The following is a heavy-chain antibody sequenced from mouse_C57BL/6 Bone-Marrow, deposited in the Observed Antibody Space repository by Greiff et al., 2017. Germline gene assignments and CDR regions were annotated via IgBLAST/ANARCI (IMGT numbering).Heavy chain of an antibody. CDR2: IDPSDSYT. Sequence: QVQLQQSGAELARPGTSVKLSCKASGYTFTSYWLHWVKQRPGQGLEWIGVIDPSDSYTNYNQKFKGKATLTVDTSSSTAYMQLSSLTSEDSAVYYCARSPYDCGSSPFDYWGQGTTLTVSS. D-gene: IGHD1-1*01. CDR3: ARSPYDCGSSPFDY. V-gene: IGHV1-59*01. J-gene: IGHJ2*01. CDR1: GYTFTSYW.